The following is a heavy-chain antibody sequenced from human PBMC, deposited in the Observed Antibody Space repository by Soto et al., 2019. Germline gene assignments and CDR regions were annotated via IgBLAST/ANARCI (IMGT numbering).Heavy chain of an antibody. CDR1: GFTFSSYA. CDR3: VRDNVAAADLFDS. J-gene: IGHJ4*02. CDR2: IWNDGIGK. V-gene: IGHV3-33*01. D-gene: IGHD6-13*01. Sequence: LRLSCATSGFTFSSYAMHWVRQAPGKGLEWVSLIWNDGIGKYYADSVKGRFTISRDTSKSTLYLEMNSLRVDDTAVYYCVRDNVAAADLFDSWGQGTLVTVSS.